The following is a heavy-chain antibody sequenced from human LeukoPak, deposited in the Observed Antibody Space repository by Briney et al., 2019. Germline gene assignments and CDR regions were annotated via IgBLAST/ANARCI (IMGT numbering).Heavy chain of an antibody. CDR3: TRLGGSYYTY. D-gene: IGHD1-26*01. Sequence: PGGSLRLSCAASGFTFSSYWMSWVRQAPGKGLEWVANIKQDGGEKYYVDSVKGRFTISRDNAKNSLFLQMNSLRAEDTAVYYCTRLGGSYYTYWGQEPWSPSPQ. CDR1: GFTFSSYW. CDR2: IKQDGGEK. V-gene: IGHV3-7*01. J-gene: IGHJ4*01.